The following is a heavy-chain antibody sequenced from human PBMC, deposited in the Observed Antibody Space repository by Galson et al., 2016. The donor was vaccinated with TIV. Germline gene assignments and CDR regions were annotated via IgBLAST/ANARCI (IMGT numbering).Heavy chain of an antibody. V-gene: IGHV3-33*01. CDR2: MWYDGSDK. CDR1: GFTFASYG. CDR3: GRAFYNNGWFIEY. D-gene: IGHD6-19*01. Sequence: SLRISCAASGFTFASYGMHWVRQAPGKGLEWVTLMWYDGSDKHYADSVKGRFTISRDNSKNTLYLQMTSLRAEDTDMYYCGRAFYNNGWFIEYWGQGTLVTVSS. J-gene: IGHJ4*02.